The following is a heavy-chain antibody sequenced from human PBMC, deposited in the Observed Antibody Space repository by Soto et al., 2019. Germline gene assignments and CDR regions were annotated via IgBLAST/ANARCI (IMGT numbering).Heavy chain of an antibody. CDR2: ISSSSSTI. D-gene: IGHD2-21*02. J-gene: IGHJ4*02. CDR1: GFTFSSCS. V-gene: IGHV3-48*02. Sequence: GSLRLSCAASGFTFSSCSMNWVRQAPGKGLEWVSYISSSSSTIYYADSVKGRFTISRDNAKNSLYLQMHSLRDGDTAVYYCARVKVVTATDFWGQGTLVTVS. CDR3: ARVKVVTATDF.